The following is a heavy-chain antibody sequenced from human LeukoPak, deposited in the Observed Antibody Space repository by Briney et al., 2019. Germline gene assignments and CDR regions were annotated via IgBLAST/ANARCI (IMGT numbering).Heavy chain of an antibody. D-gene: IGHD5-18*01. CDR2: IYYSGST. Sequence: SETPSLTCTVSGGSISSSSYYWGWIRQPPGKGLEWIGSIYYSGSTYYNPSLKSRVTISVDTSKNQFSLKLSSVTAADTAVYYCARGHTAMVGILHVWGKGTTVTVSS. CDR3: ARGHTAMVGILHV. CDR1: GGSISSSSYY. V-gene: IGHV4-39*07. J-gene: IGHJ6*04.